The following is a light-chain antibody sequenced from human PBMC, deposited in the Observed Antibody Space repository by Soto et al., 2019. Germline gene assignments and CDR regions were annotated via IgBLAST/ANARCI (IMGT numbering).Light chain of an antibody. V-gene: IGLV2-14*03. CDR2: GVT. Sequence: QSALTQPASVSGSPGQSITIPCTGISSDVGHDDVSWYQQHPGKVPKLLIYGVTDRPSGVSNRFSGSKSGNVASLTISGLQAEDEADYYCCSYTSDLTPYVFGTGTKVTVL. CDR3: CSYTSDLTPYV. CDR1: SSDVGHDD. J-gene: IGLJ1*01.